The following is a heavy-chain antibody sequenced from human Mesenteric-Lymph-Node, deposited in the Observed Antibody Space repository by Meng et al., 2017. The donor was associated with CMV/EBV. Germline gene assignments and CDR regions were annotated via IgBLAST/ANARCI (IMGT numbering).Heavy chain of an antibody. CDR2: INSNGSST. J-gene: IGHJ4*02. Sequence: GESLKISCAASGFTFSGYWMHWVRQAPGKGLVWVSRINSNGSSTNYADSVKGRFTISRDNAKNTLYLQMNSLRAEDTAVYYCARVTYSSSASFDYWGQGTLVTVSS. CDR1: GFTFSGYW. CDR3: ARVTYSSSASFDY. V-gene: IGHV3-74*01. D-gene: IGHD6-6*01.